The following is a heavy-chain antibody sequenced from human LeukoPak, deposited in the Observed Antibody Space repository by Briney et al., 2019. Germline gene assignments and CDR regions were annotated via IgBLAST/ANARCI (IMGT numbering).Heavy chain of an antibody. D-gene: IGHD4-17*01. CDR3: ARGATVTKYFDY. J-gene: IGHJ4*02. CDR1: GFTFSSYA. V-gene: IGHV3-30*04. CDR2: ISYDGSNK. Sequence: GGSLRLSCAASGFTFSSYAMHWVRQAPGKGLERVAVISYDGSNKYYADSVKGRFTISRDNSKNTLYLQMNSLRAEDTAVYYCARGATVTKYFDYWGQGTLVTVSS.